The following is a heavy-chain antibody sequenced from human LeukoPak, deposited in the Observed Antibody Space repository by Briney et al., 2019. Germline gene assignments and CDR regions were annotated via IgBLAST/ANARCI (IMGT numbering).Heavy chain of an antibody. V-gene: IGHV1-8*01. CDR3: ARGGYYDSSGQGHVHFDY. CDR1: GYTFTRYD. Sequence: ASVKVSCKASGYTFTRYDINWVRQATGQGLEWMGWMNPNSGNTGYAQKFQGRVTMTRNTSISTAYMELSSLRSEDTAVYYCARGGYYDSSGQGHVHFDYWGQGTLVTVSS. J-gene: IGHJ4*02. CDR2: MNPNSGNT. D-gene: IGHD3-22*01.